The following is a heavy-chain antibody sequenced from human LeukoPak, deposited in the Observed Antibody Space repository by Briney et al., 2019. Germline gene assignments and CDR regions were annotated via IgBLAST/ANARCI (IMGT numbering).Heavy chain of an antibody. V-gene: IGHV3-48*03. CDR1: GFTFSSCE. Sequence: GGSLRLSCAASGFTFSSCELSWVRQAPAKGLEWVSYISSSGSIIYYADSVKGRLTISRDSAKSSLYLQMNSLRAEDTAVYYCARHDCHSNSDAFDVWGQGTMVTVSS. CDR3: ARHDCHSNSDAFDV. D-gene: IGHD2/OR15-2a*01. CDR2: ISSSGSII. J-gene: IGHJ3*01.